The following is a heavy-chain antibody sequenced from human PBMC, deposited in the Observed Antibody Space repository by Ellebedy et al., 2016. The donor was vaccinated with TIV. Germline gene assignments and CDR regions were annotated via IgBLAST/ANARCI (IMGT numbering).Heavy chain of an antibody. CDR1: GFTFSSYG. D-gene: IGHD2/OR15-2a*01. V-gene: IGHV3-30*18. J-gene: IGHJ4*02. CDR3: AKEGFSPGDY. Sequence: GESLKISCAASGFTFSSYGMHWVRQAPGKGLEWVAVISDDGGYKYYASSVKGRFTISRGNSRNTLYLQMSSLRTEDTAVYFCAKEGFSPGDYWGQGTLVTVSS. CDR2: ISDDGGYK.